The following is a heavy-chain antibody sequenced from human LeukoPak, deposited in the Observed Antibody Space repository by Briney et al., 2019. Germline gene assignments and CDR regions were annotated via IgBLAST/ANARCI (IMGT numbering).Heavy chain of an antibody. CDR1: GYTFTSYY. D-gene: IGHD6-13*01. V-gene: IGHV1-46*01. CDR3: ARGAYSSSWYSSRGTYYFDY. CDR2: INPSGGST. J-gene: IGHJ4*02. Sequence: ASVKVSCTASGYTFTSYYMHWVRQAPGQGLEWMGIINPSGGSTSYAQKFQGRVTMTRDTSTSTVYMELSSLRSEDTAVYYCARGAYSSSWYSSRGTYYFDYWGQGTLATVSS.